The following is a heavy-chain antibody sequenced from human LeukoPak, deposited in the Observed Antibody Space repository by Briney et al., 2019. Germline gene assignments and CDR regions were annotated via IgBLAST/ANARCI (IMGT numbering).Heavy chain of an antibody. V-gene: IGHV3-11*03. Sequence: PGGSLRLSCAASGFTFSSYAMSWVHQAPGKGLEWVSNLSSSGRYTNYADPVRGRFTISRDNAKKSLYLQMNSLRAEDTAVYYCARHSEGPVNDAFDIWGQGTKVTVSS. CDR1: GFTFSSYA. D-gene: IGHD2-2*01. CDR2: LSSSGRYT. CDR3: ARHSEGPVNDAFDI. J-gene: IGHJ3*02.